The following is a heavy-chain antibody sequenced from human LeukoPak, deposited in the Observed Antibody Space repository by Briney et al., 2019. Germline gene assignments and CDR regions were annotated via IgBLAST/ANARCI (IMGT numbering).Heavy chain of an antibody. V-gene: IGHV4-59*01. CDR2: IYYSGST. CDR3: AREGVGYCSGGSCHGGFWYYYMDV. CDR1: GGSISSYY. J-gene: IGHJ6*03. D-gene: IGHD2-15*01. Sequence: SETLSLTCTVSGGSISSYYWSWIRQPPGKGLEWIGYIYYSGSTNYNPSLKSRVTISVDTSKNQFSLKLSSVTAADTAVYYCAREGVGYCSGGSCHGGFWYYYMDVWGKGTTVTASS.